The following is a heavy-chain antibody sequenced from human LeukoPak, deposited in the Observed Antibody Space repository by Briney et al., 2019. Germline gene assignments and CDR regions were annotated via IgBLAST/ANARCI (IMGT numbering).Heavy chain of an antibody. V-gene: IGHV4-59*01. J-gene: IGHJ4*02. CDR2: IYYSGST. Sequence: PSETLSLTCTVAGGSINSYYWSWIRQPPGNGLEWIGYIYYSGSTNYNPSLKSRITISVDTSKNQFSLRLNSVIAEDTAVYYCGRLSTVTTSFDYWGQGTLVTVSS. CDR1: GGSINSYY. D-gene: IGHD4-11*01. CDR3: GRLSTVTTSFDY.